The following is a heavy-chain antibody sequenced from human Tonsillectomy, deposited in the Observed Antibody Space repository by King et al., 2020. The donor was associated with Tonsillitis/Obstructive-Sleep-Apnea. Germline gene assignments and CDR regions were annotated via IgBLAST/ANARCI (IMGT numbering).Heavy chain of an antibody. Sequence: VQLQQWGAGLLKPSETLSLTCAVYGGSFSGYYWSWIRQPPGKGLEWIGEISHSGSTNYNPSLKSRVTISVDTSKNQFSLKLNSVTAADTAVYYCAGEDIVVVPAARGDAFDIWGQGTMVTVSS. CDR2: ISHSGST. J-gene: IGHJ3*02. CDR1: GGSFSGYY. D-gene: IGHD2-2*01. CDR3: AGEDIVVVPAARGDAFDI. V-gene: IGHV4-34*01.